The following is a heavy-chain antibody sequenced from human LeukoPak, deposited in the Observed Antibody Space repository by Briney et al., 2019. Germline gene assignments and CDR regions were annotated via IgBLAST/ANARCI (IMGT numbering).Heavy chain of an antibody. CDR1: GFTFSSYS. D-gene: IGHD6-13*01. J-gene: IGHJ4*02. CDR2: ISSSSSYI. Sequence: EGSLRLSCAASGFTFSSYSMNWVRQAPGKGLEWVSSISSSSSYIYYADSVKGRFTISRDNAKNSLYLQMNSLRAEDTAVYYCASGRPGIAAAVNYWGQGTLVTVSS. V-gene: IGHV3-21*01. CDR3: ASGRPGIAAAVNY.